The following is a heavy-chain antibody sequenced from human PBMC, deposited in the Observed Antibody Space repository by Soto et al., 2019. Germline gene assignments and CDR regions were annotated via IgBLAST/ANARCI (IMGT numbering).Heavy chain of an antibody. CDR3: GRQYYDSRGYPIDY. CDR2: IYYSGST. V-gene: IGHV4-39*01. CDR1: GGSISSSSYY. J-gene: IGHJ4*02. Sequence: SETLSLTCTVSGGSISSSSYYWGCIRQPPGKGLEWIGSIYYSGSTYYNPSLKSRVTISVDTSKSQFSLKLSSVTAADTAVYSCGRQYYDSRGYPIDYWGQGTLVTVSS. D-gene: IGHD3-22*01.